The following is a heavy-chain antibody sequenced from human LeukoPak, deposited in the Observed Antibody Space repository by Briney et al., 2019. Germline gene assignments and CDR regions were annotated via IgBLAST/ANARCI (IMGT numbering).Heavy chain of an antibody. V-gene: IGHV3-23*01. J-gene: IGHJ4*02. CDR2: IDYSGDSP. CDR3: AKDLTMIVVVTALDY. CDR1: GFTLSSYE. D-gene: IGHD3-22*01. Sequence: GGSLRLSCTGSGFTLSSYEMTWIRQAPGKGLEWVSSIDYSGDSPYYADSVKGRFTMSRDNSKNIVYLQLSSLRPEDTAVYYCAKDLTMIVVVTALDYWGQGTLVTVSS.